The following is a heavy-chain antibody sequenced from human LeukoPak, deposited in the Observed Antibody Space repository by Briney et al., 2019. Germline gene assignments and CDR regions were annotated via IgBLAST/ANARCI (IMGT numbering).Heavy chain of an antibody. D-gene: IGHD6-19*01. J-gene: IGHJ4*02. CDR2: INPSGGST. CDR3: ARVLFSSGWYRDLGKMAGDY. CDR1: GYTFTSYY. Sequence: GASVKVSCKASGYTFTSYYMHWVRQAPGQGLEWMGIINPSGGSTSYAQKLQGRVTMTTDTSTSTAYMELRSLRSDDTAVYYCARVLFSSGWYRDLGKMAGDYWGQGTLVTVSS. V-gene: IGHV1-46*01.